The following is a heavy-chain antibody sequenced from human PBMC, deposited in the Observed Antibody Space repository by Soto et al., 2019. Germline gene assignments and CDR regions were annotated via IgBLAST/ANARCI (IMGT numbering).Heavy chain of an antibody. D-gene: IGHD2-15*01. J-gene: IGHJ4*02. Sequence: ASVKVSCKASGYTFTSYYMHWVRQTPGQVLEWMGIINPSGGSTSYAQKFQGRVTMTRDTSTSTVYMELSSLRSEDTAVYYCSRYESSCSGGSCYMSSDYWGQGTLVTVSS. CDR1: GYTFTSYY. V-gene: IGHV1-46*03. CDR3: SRYESSCSGGSCYMSSDY. CDR2: INPSGGST.